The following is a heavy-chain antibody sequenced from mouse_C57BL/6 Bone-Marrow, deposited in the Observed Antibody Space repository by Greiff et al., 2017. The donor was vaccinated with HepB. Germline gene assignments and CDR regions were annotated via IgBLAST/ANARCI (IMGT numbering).Heavy chain of an antibody. D-gene: IGHD1-3*01. J-gene: IGHJ1*03. V-gene: IGHV1-80*01. Sequence: VQLQESGAELVKPGASVKISCKASGYAFSSYWMNWVKQRPGKGLEWIGQIYPGDGDTNYNGKFKGKATLTVDKSTSTAYMQLSSLTSEDSAVYFCARLVGNYWYFDVWGTGTTVTVSS. CDR2: IYPGDGDT. CDR3: ARLVGNYWYFDV. CDR1: GYAFSSYW.